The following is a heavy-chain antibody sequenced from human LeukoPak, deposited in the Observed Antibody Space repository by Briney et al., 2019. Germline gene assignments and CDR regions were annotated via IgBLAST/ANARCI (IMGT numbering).Heavy chain of an antibody. V-gene: IGHV3-33*06. D-gene: IGHD2-21*02. CDR1: GFTFSSYG. CDR2: IWYDGSNK. Sequence: GESLKISCAASGFTFSSYGMHWVRQAPGKGLEWVAVIWYDGSNKYYADSVKGRFTISRDNSKNTLYLQMNSLRAEDTAVYYCAKSVIGCGGDCYYFDYWGQGTLVTVSS. J-gene: IGHJ4*02. CDR3: AKSVIGCGGDCYYFDY.